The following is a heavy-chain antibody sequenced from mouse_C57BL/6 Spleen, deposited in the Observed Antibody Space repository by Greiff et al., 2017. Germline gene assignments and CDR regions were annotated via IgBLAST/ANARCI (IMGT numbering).Heavy chain of an antibody. CDR1: GFTFSDYG. V-gene: IGHV5-15*01. CDR2: ISNLAYSI. CDR3: ARHGCPGAMDY. J-gene: IGHJ4*01. Sequence: EVMLVESGGGLVQPGGSLKLSCAASGFTFSDYGMAWVRQAPRKGPEWVAFISNLAYSIYYADTVTGRFTISRANAKNTLYLEMSSLRAEDTAMYYCARHGCPGAMDYWGQGTSVTVSS. D-gene: IGHD4-1*01.